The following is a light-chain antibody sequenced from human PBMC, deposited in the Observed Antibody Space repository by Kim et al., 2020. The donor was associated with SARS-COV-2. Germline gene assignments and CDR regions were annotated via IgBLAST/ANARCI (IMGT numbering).Light chain of an antibody. CDR3: QQYYSVPFT. CDR1: KSVLHSSKTRDQ. J-gene: IGKJ4*01. Sequence: TTIKCKTSKSVLHSSKTRDQLAWYQQKPGQPPKVLIYWASTREAGVPDRFSGSGSGTDFTLTISSLQAEDVAVYYCQQYYSVPFTFGGGTKVDIK. CDR2: WAS. V-gene: IGKV4-1*01.